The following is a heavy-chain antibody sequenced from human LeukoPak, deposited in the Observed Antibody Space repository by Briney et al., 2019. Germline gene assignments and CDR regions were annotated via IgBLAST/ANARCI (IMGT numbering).Heavy chain of an antibody. J-gene: IGHJ4*02. CDR3: ARAWDYLIFDY. D-gene: IGHD1-7*01. CDR2: IYYSGST. CDR1: GGSISSYY. Sequence: SETLSLTCTVSGGSISSYYWSWIRQPPGKGLEWIEYIYYSGSTNYNPSLKSRVTISVDTSKNQFSLKLSSVTAADTAVYYCARAWDYLIFDYWGQGTLVTVSS. V-gene: IGHV4-59*01.